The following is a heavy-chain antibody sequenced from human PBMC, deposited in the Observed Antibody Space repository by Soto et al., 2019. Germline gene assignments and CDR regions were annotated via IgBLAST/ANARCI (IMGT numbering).Heavy chain of an antibody. CDR1: GFTFSSYS. J-gene: IGHJ5*02. CDR2: ISSSSSTI. Sequence: EVQLVESGGGLVQPGGSLRLSCAASGFTFSSYSMNWVRQAPGKGLEWVSYISSSSSTIYYADSVKGRFTISRDNAKKSLYLQMNSLRAEDTAVYYCVRHPERIAQIGCFDHWGQGTLVTFSS. CDR3: VRHPERIAQIGCFDH. V-gene: IGHV3-48*01. D-gene: IGHD6-13*01.